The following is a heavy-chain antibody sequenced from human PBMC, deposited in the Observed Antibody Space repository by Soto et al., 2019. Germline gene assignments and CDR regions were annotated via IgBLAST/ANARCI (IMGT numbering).Heavy chain of an antibody. D-gene: IGHD5-12*01. CDR3: TRGGGYSGYDPFDY. CDR2: INGGGSSA. J-gene: IGHJ4*02. V-gene: IGHV3-74*01. CDR1: GFSFSIFW. Sequence: EVQLVESGGDLVQPGGSLRLSCAASGFSFSIFWMHWVRQAPGKGLVWVSSINGGGSSADYADSVKSRFTFSRDNAKNTVYLQMNSLRAEDTAVYYCTRGGGYSGYDPFDYWGQGTLVTVSS.